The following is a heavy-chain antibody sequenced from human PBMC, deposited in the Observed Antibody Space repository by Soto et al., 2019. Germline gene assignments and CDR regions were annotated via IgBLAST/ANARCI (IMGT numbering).Heavy chain of an antibody. J-gene: IGHJ6*02. CDR3: ARDLGRPLAGFSDGLDV. D-gene: IGHD6-19*01. CDR2: IKEDGSEK. V-gene: IGHV3-7*01. CDR1: GFTFSNYW. Sequence: EVQLVESGGGLVQPGGSLRLSCAASGFTFSNYWMTWVRQAPGKGLEWVANIKEDGSEKYYVDSVEGRFTISRDNAKNSLFLQMYGLRVEDTAVYYCARDLGRPLAGFSDGLDVWGQGTTVTVSS.